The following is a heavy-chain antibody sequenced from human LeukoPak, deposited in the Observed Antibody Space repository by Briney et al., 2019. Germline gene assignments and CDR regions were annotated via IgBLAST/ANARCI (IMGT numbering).Heavy chain of an antibody. J-gene: IGHJ4*02. CDR2: INPNSGGT. CDR3: ARVGYSYGYGYFDY. CDR1: GYTFTGYY. D-gene: IGHD5-18*01. V-gene: IGHV1-2*02. Sequence: ASVKVSCKASGYTFTGYYMHWVRQAPGQGLEWMGWINPNSGGTNYAQKFQGRVTMTRNTSISTAYMELSSLRSEDMAVYYCARVGYSYGYGYFDYWGQGTLVTVSS.